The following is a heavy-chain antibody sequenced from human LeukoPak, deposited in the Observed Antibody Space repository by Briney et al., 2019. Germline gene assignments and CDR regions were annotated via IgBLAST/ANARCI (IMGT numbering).Heavy chain of an antibody. CDR1: GFTFPDYA. Sequence: KPGGSLRLSCTPSGFTFPDYAISWFRQAPGKGLEWVGFIRSKAYGGTTEYAASVKGRFTISREDSKSIADLQMNSLKTEDTAVYYCTRDSLLKLGVAPAGPFDIWGQGTMVTVSS. CDR3: TRDSLLKLGVAPAGPFDI. D-gene: IGHD6-13*01. CDR2: IRSKAYGGTT. J-gene: IGHJ3*02. V-gene: IGHV3-49*05.